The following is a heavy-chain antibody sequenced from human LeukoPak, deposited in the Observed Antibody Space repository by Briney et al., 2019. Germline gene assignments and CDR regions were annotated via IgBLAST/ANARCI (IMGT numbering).Heavy chain of an antibody. Sequence: SLRLSCAASGFTFDDYAMHWVRQAPGKGLEWVSGISWNSGSIGYADSVKGRFTISRDNAKNSLYLQMNSLRAEDTALYYCAKDIDFYGGNFDYWGQGTLVTVSS. CDR3: AKDIDFYGGNFDY. V-gene: IGHV3-9*01. CDR2: ISWNSGSI. D-gene: IGHD4-23*01. J-gene: IGHJ4*02. CDR1: GFTFDDYA.